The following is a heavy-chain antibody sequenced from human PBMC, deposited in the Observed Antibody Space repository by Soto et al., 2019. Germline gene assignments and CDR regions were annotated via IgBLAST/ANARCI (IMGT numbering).Heavy chain of an antibody. CDR3: TTNVGQSILWLGS. V-gene: IGHV3-15*01. Sequence: EVQLVESGGGLVKPGGSLRLSCAASGLTFSNAWMSWVRQAPGKGLEWVGRVKSKTDSETTKYAATGKGRFTISRDNSEDTMYMQMNSLKPEETAVYYCTTNVGQSILWLGSWGQGTLVTVSS. J-gene: IGHJ5*02. CDR1: GLTFSNAW. D-gene: IGHD2-21*01. CDR2: VKSKTDSETT.